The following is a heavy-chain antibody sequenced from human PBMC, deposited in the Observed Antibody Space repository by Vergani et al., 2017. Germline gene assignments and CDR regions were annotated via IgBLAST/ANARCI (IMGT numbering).Heavy chain of an antibody. CDR3: AGERGEGWNALSSRCGLAY. CDR1: GYTFTSYG. J-gene: IGHJ4*02. CDR2: ISAYNTNT. Sequence: QVQLVQSGAEVKKPGASVKVSCKASGYTFTSYGISWVRQAPGQGREWMGWISAYNTNTNYAQKLQGKVPMTTDTSTSTAYMELRSLRADDTAVYYCAGERGEGWNALSSRCGLAYWGQGTLVTVSS. V-gene: IGHV1-18*01. D-gene: IGHD1-1*01.